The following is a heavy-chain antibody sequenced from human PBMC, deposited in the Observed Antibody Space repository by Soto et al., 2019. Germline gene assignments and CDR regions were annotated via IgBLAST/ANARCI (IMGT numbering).Heavy chain of an antibody. J-gene: IGHJ5*02. D-gene: IGHD3-16*01. CDR3: ARAWGVRSNWFDP. Sequence: QVQLQESGPGLVKPSQTLSLTCTVSGGSISSGDFCWSWIRQPPGKGLEWIGYIYYSGSTYYNPSLARGVTVSVDPRNNQFALKLCSVTAAGTAVYYCARAWGVRSNWFDPWGQGTLVTVSS. V-gene: IGHV4-30-4*01. CDR2: IYYSGST. CDR1: GGSISSGDFC.